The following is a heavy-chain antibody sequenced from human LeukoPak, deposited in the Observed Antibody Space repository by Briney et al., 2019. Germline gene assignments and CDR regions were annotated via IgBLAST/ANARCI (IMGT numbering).Heavy chain of an antibody. CDR2: IDWDDDK. V-gene: IGHV2-70*11. CDR1: GGSISSYYW. J-gene: IGHJ3*02. D-gene: IGHD3-22*01. Sequence: TLSLTCTVSGGSISSYYWSWIRQPPGKALEWLARIDWDDDKYYSTSLKTRLTISKDTSKNQVVLTMTNMDPVDTATYYCARITSSGYAFDIWGQGTMVTVSS. CDR3: ARITSSGYAFDI.